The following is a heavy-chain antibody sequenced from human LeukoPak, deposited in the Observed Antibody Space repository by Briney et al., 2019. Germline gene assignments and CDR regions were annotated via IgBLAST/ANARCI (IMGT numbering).Heavy chain of an antibody. V-gene: IGHV3-9*01. CDR2: INWNSDSI. J-gene: IGHJ3*02. D-gene: IGHD5-18*01. CDR3: AKDNNNYGYGIGAFDI. Sequence: GGSLRLSCAASGFTYDDYAMHWVRQAPGKGLEWVSGINWNSDSIGYADPVKGRFTISRDNAKNSLYPQMNSLRAEDTALYYCAKDNNNYGYGIGAFDIWGQGTMVTVSS. CDR1: GFTYDDYA.